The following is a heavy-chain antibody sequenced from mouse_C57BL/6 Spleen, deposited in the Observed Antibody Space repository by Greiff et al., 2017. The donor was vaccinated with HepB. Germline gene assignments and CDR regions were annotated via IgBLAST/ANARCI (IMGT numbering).Heavy chain of an antibody. CDR1: GFTFSSYA. Sequence: EVKVIESGGGLVKPGGSLKLSCAASGFTFSSYAMSWVRQTPEKRLEWVATISDGGSYTYYPDNVKGRFTISRDNAKNNLYLQMSHLKSEDTAMYYCARGGPFDYWGQGTTLTVSS. CDR3: ARGGPFDY. V-gene: IGHV5-4*03. CDR2: ISDGGSYT. J-gene: IGHJ2*01.